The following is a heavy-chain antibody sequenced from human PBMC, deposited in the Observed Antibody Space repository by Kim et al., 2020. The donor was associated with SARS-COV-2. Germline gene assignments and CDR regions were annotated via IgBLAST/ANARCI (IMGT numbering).Heavy chain of an antibody. Sequence: GGSLRLSCAASGFTFSSYWMSWVRQAPGKGLEWVANIKQDGSEKYYVDSVKGRFTISRDNAKNSLYLQMNSLRAEDTAVYYCARDWSGGYSYGYSGADFDFWGQGTLVTVSS. D-gene: IGHD5-18*01. CDR3: ARDWSGGYSYGYSGADFDF. CDR1: GFTFSSYW. J-gene: IGHJ4*02. V-gene: IGHV3-7*03. CDR2: IKQDGSEK.